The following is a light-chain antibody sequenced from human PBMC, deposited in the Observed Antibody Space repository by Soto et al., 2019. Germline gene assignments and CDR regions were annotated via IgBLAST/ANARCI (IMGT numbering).Light chain of an antibody. CDR2: DAS. CDR1: QVINNH. Sequence: DLQMTQSPSSLSASVGDRVTITCQASQVINNHFNWYQQKPGKAPKLLIYDASNLETGVPSRFSGSGSGTDFTYTISSLQPADIATYYCQQYDHPPAFGQGTRLEIK. CDR3: QQYDHPPA. J-gene: IGKJ5*01. V-gene: IGKV1-33*01.